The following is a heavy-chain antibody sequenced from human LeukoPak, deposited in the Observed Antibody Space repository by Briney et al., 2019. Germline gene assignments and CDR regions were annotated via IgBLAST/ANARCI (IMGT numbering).Heavy chain of an antibody. J-gene: IGHJ6*02. CDR1: GFTFSSYD. CDR3: VRDGLRGYSNGYVGHYYGMDV. V-gene: IGHV3-13*01. Sequence: GGSLRLSCAASGFTFSSYDMHWVRQPTVKGLEWVSAIGTTSDTYYPGSVKGRFTISRENAKNSLYLQMNSLTAGDTAVYYCVRDGLRGYSNGYVGHYYGMDVWGQGTTVTVSS. CDR2: IGTTSDT. D-gene: IGHD5-18*01.